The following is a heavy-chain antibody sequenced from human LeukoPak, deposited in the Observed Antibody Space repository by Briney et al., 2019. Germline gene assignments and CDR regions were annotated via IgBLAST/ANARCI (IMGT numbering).Heavy chain of an antibody. Sequence: PSETLSLACTVSGASISSGGYYWSWIRQHPGKGLEWIGYIYYSGSTYYNPSLKSRVIISVDTSKNQFSLKLSSVTAADTAVYYCARRALGRAARPYYYYGMDVWGQGTTVTVSS. V-gene: IGHV4-31*03. CDR1: GASISSGGYY. D-gene: IGHD6-6*01. J-gene: IGHJ6*02. CDR3: ARRALGRAARPYYYYGMDV. CDR2: IYYSGST.